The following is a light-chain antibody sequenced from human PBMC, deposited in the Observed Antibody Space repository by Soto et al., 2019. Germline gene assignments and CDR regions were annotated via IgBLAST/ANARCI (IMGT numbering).Light chain of an antibody. CDR2: GAS. Sequence: EIVMTQSPATLSVSPGERATLSCRASQSVRSNLAWYQQKPGQAPRLLIYGASTRATGIPARFRGSGSGTEFTLTISSLQSEDFAVYYCQQYNNWPRGLTFGGGTKVEIK. J-gene: IGKJ4*01. CDR3: QQYNNWPRGLT. V-gene: IGKV3-15*01. CDR1: QSVRSN.